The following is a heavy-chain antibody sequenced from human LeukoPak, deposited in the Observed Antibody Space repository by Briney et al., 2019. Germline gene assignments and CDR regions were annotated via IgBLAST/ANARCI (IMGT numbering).Heavy chain of an antibody. D-gene: IGHD2-2*01. CDR1: GFTFNSYA. Sequence: PGGSLRLSCAASGFTFNSYAMSWVRQAPGKGLEWVSAIGGSGYTTYYADSAKGRFTISRDNSKNTLYLQVNSLRAEDTAVYYCAKCMEPAARGSFDYWGQGTLVTVSS. V-gene: IGHV3-23*01. CDR2: IGGSGYTT. CDR3: AKCMEPAARGSFDY. J-gene: IGHJ4*02.